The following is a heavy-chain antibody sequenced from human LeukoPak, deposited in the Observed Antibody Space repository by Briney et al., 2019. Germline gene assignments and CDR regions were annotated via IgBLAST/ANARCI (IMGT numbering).Heavy chain of an antibody. J-gene: IGHJ4*02. Sequence: ASVKVSCKASGYTFTNYGISWVRQAPGQGLEWMGWISAYNGNTNHAQKFQGRITMTTETSTSTAYMELRSLRSDDTAVYYCAKLVIDSGKPEDFWGQGTLVTVSS. V-gene: IGHV1-18*01. CDR3: AKLVIDSGKPEDF. CDR2: ISAYNGNT. D-gene: IGHD1-26*01. CDR1: GYTFTNYG.